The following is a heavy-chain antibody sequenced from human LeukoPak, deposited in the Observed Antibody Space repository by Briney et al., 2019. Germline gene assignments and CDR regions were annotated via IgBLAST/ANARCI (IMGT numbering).Heavy chain of an antibody. CDR3: ARGGGVAGTPYNPYDY. D-gene: IGHD6-19*01. CDR1: SGAINTYY. Sequence: PSETLSLTCTVSSGAINTYYWSWIRQPPGKGLEWIGYIYYGGSTNYNPSLESRVTISVDTAKNQFSLKLSSVTAADTAVYYCARGGGVAGTPYNPYDYWGQGTLVTVSS. V-gene: IGHV4-59*01. CDR2: IYYGGST. J-gene: IGHJ4*02.